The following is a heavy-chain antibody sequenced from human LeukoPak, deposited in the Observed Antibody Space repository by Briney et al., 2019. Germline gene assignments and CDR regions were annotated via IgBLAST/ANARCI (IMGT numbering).Heavy chain of an antibody. Sequence: SETLSLTCAVYGGSFSGYYWSWIRQPPGKGLEWIGEINHSGSTNYNPSLKSRVTISVDTSKNQFSLKLSSVTAADTAVYYCARAPGRPAAVFDYWGQGTPVTVSS. D-gene: IGHD2-2*01. V-gene: IGHV4-34*01. J-gene: IGHJ4*02. CDR1: GGSFSGYY. CDR3: ARAPGRPAAVFDY. CDR2: INHSGST.